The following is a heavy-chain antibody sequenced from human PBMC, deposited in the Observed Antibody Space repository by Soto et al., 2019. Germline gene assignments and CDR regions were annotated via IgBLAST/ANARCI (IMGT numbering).Heavy chain of an antibody. J-gene: IGHJ4*02. Sequence: SGPTLVNPTHTLTLTCTFSGFSLSTSGMCVSWIRQPPGKALERLALIDWDDDKYYSTSLKTRLTISKDTSKNQVVLTMTNMDPVDTATYYCARSYDSSGYYLGRYYFDYWGQGTLVTVSS. V-gene: IGHV2-70*01. CDR3: ARSYDSSGYYLGRYYFDY. CDR2: IDWDDDK. CDR1: GFSLSTSGMC. D-gene: IGHD3-22*01.